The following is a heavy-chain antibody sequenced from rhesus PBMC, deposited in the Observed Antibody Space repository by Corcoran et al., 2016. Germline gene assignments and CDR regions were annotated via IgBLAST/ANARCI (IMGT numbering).Heavy chain of an antibody. J-gene: IGHJ4*01. CDR3: ARDYSGYSFDY. Sequence: QVQLVQSGAEVKKPGSSVKVSCKASGYTVTDYYMHWVRPALRQGLEWMGWINPYNGNTKYARKFQDRVTLTRDTSTSTAYMDLSSLSSEDTAVYYCARDYSGYSFDYWGQGVLVTVSS. CDR1: GYTVTDYY. D-gene: IGHD3-28*01. CDR2: INPYNGNT. V-gene: IGHV1S2*01.